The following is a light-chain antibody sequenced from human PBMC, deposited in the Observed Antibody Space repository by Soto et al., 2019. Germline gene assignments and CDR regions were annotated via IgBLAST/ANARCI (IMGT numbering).Light chain of an antibody. Sequence: QPVLTQPPSASGSPGQSVTISCTGTSSDVGAYDYVSWYQQHPDKAPKLMIYEVSKRPSGVPDRFSGSKSGNTASLTVSGLQADDEADYYCSSFAGSNTDVVFGGGTKLTVL. V-gene: IGLV2-8*01. J-gene: IGLJ2*01. CDR1: SSDVGAYDY. CDR2: EVS. CDR3: SSFAGSNTDVV.